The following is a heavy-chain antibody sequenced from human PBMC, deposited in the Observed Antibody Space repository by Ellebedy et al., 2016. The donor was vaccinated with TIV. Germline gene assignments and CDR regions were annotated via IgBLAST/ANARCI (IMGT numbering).Heavy chain of an antibody. Sequence: PGGSLRLSCGASGFTFNYFDMNWVRQAPGKGPEWISYISSSGQTIYYADSVKGRFTVSRDNSKNSLYLQMHSLRADDSAVYYCARDHQFSFGSGSYSSFHFDLWGRGTLVTVSS. CDR3: ARDHQFSFGSGSYSSFHFDL. D-gene: IGHD3-10*01. V-gene: IGHV3-48*03. CDR1: GFTFNYFD. J-gene: IGHJ2*01. CDR2: ISSSGQTI.